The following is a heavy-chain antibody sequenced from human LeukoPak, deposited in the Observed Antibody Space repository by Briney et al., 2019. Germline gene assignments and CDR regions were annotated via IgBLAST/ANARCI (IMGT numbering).Heavy chain of an antibody. J-gene: IGHJ4*02. Sequence: GGSLRLSCAASGFTFSSYAMHWVRQAPGKGLEWVAVIWYDGSNKYYADSVKGRFTISRDNSKNTLYLLMNSLRAEDTAVYYCARGLVYYDSSGPFDYWGQGTLVTVSS. CDR1: GFTFSSYA. D-gene: IGHD3-22*01. CDR2: IWYDGSNK. V-gene: IGHV3-33*08. CDR3: ARGLVYYDSSGPFDY.